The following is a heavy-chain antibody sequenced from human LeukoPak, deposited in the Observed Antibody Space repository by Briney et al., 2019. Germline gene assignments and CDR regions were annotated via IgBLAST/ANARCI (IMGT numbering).Heavy chain of an antibody. CDR1: GYTFTSHG. J-gene: IGHJ3*02. D-gene: IGHD1-26*01. V-gene: IGHV1-18*01. CDR3: ARSGSYYVHRPNAFDI. Sequence: ASVKVSCKASGYTFTSHGISWVRQAPGQGLEWMGWISAYNGSTNYAQKLQGRVTMTTDTSTSTAYMELRSLRSDDTAVYYCARSGSYYVHRPNAFDIWGQGTMVTVSS. CDR2: ISAYNGST.